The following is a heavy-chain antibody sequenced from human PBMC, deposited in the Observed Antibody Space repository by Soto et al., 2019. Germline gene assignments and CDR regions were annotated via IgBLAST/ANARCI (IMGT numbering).Heavy chain of an antibody. D-gene: IGHD2-2*01. J-gene: IGHJ4*02. V-gene: IGHV3-7*05. CDR3: AKSLSAIPGDS. Sequence: GGSLRLSCAASGFTFSSYWMSWVRQGPGKGPEWVANIKQDGSEIYYVDSVKGRFTISRDNAKSSLYLQMTTLRAEDTAVYHCAKSLSAIPGDSWGQGTLVPVSS. CDR2: IKQDGSEI. CDR1: GFTFSSYW.